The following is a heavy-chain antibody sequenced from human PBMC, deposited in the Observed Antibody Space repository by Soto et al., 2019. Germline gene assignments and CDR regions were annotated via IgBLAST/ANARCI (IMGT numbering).Heavy chain of an antibody. J-gene: IGHJ5*02. CDR2: MNPGSGET. Sequence: ASVKVSCKASGGTFGSSTISWVRQAPGQGLEWMGWMNPGSGETGYAQKFQGRVTMTRDISMATAYMELSSLRSDDTAIYYCARMATFGSLNWFDPWGQGTLVTVSS. V-gene: IGHV1-8*02. CDR1: GGTFGSST. D-gene: IGHD3-16*01. CDR3: ARMATFGSLNWFDP.